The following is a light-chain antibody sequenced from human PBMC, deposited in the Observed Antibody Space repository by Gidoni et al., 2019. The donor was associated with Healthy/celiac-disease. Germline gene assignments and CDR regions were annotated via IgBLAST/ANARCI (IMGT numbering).Light chain of an antibody. CDR1: TTNIGSNP. Sequence: QSVLTQPPSASGTPGPPITISCSESTTNIGSNPVNWYQHIPGASPKLLIYSNSQRPSGVPDRFSGSKSGTSASLAISDLQSEDEADYYCATWVDRLNGLTFGGGTKLTVL. V-gene: IGLV1-44*01. CDR3: ATWVDRLNGLT. J-gene: IGLJ2*01. CDR2: SNS.